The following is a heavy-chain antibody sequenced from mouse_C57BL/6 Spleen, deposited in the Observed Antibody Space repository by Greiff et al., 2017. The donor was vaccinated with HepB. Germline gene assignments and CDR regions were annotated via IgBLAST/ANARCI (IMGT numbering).Heavy chain of an antibody. CDR1: GYTFTSYW. Sequence: QVQLQQPGAELVRPGSSVKLSCKASGYTFTSYWMHWVKQRPIQGLEWIGNIDPSDSETHYNQKFKDKATLTVDKSSSTAYMQLSSLTSEDSAVYYCAREGAKLGQLNYAMDYWGQGTSVTVSS. V-gene: IGHV1-52*01. CDR2: IDPSDSET. D-gene: IGHD4-1*01. CDR3: AREGAKLGQLNYAMDY. J-gene: IGHJ4*01.